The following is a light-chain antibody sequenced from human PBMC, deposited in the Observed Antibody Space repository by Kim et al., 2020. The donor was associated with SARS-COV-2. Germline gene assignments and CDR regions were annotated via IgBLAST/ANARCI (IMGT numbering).Light chain of an antibody. CDR1: SGGIGSAY. CDR3: QSYNASSSWV. J-gene: IGLJ3*02. Sequence: NFMLTQPHSVSESPGKTVTISCTRSSGGIGSAYVQWYQQRPGSVPTTVIFGNKQRPSGVPDRFSGSIDISSNSASLTISGLKTEDEADYYCQSYNASSSWVFGGGTQLTVL. CDR2: GNK. V-gene: IGLV6-57*04.